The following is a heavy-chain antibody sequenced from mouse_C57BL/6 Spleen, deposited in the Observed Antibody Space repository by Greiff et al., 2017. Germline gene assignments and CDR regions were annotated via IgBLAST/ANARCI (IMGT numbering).Heavy chain of an antibody. CDR3: ARGEDYYGSIAY. CDR2: IYPGDGDT. D-gene: IGHD1-1*01. J-gene: IGHJ3*01. V-gene: IGHV1-80*01. CDR1: GYAFSSYW. Sequence: VQLQESGAELVKPGASVKISCKASGYAFSSYWMNWVKQRPGKGLEWIGQIYPGDGDTNYNGKFKGKATLTADKSSSTAYMQLSSLTSEDSAVXFCARGEDYYGSIAYWGQGTLVTVAA.